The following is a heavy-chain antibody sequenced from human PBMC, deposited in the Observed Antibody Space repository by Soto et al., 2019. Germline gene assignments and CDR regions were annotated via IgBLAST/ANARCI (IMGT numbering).Heavy chain of an antibody. Sequence: QLQLQESGPGLVKPSETLSLTCTVSGGSISSRSNYWGWIRQPLGKGLEGIGSVYYRVGTYYNPSLKRLVAISIDASKDKFSLELSFVNAADTAVYYCAREGPPIRAHNPPEYFQQGGQGTLVTVSS. CDR3: AREGPPIRAHNPPEYFQQ. D-gene: IGHD1-26*01. CDR2: VYYRVGT. J-gene: IGHJ1*01. CDR1: GGSISSRSNY. V-gene: IGHV4-39*02.